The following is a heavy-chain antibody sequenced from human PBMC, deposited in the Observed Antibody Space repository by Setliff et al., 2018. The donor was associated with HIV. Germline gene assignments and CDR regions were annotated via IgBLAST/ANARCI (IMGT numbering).Heavy chain of an antibody. CDR2: IHYSGRT. CDR1: GDSITRSDYY. V-gene: IGHV4-39*07. D-gene: IGHD5-18*01. CDR3: AREIQFSATTYYYYYMDD. J-gene: IGHJ6*03. Sequence: SETLSLTCTVAGDSITRSDYYWGWIRQPPGKGLEWIGNIHYSGRTNYNPSLKSRVTLSVDTSKNQFSLKVTSVTAADTAVYYCAREIQFSATTYYYYYMDDWGRGTTVTVSS.